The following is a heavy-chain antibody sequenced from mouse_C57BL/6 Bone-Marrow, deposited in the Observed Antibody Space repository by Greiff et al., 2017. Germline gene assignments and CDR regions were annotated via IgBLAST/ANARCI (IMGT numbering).Heavy chain of an antibody. V-gene: IGHV1-59*01. Sequence: VQLQQPGAELVRPGTSVKLSCKASGYTFTSYWMHWVKQRPGQGLEWIGVIDPSDSYPNYNQKFKGKATLTVDTSSSTAYMQLSSLTSEDSAVYYCARYYDYDDDGDYWGQGTTLTVSS. CDR2: IDPSDSYP. D-gene: IGHD2-4*01. CDR1: GYTFTSYW. CDR3: ARYYDYDDDGDY. J-gene: IGHJ2*01.